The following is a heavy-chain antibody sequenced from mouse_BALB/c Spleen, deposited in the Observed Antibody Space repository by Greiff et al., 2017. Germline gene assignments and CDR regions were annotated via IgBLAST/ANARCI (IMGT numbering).Heavy chain of an antibody. Sequence: EVKLMESGPSLVKPSQTLSLTCSVTGDSITSGYWNWIRKFPGNKLEYMGYISYSGSTYYNPSLKSRISITRDTSKNQYYLQLNSVTTEDTATYYCARITTVVAKDAMDYWGQGTSVTVSS. CDR2: ISYSGST. J-gene: IGHJ4*01. CDR1: GDSITSGY. CDR3: ARITTVVAKDAMDY. V-gene: IGHV3-8*02. D-gene: IGHD1-1*01.